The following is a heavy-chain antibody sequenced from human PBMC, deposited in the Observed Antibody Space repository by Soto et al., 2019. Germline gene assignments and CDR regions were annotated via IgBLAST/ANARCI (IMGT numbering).Heavy chain of an antibody. Sequence: ASVKVSCKASGGTFSSYAISWVRQAPGQGLEWMGGIIPIFGTANYAQKFQGRVTITADESTSTAYMELSSLRSEDTAVYYCARGYSSGWYSAFDIWGQGTMVTVSS. CDR3: ARGYSSGWYSAFDI. D-gene: IGHD6-19*01. J-gene: IGHJ3*02. CDR2: IIPIFGTA. CDR1: GGTFSSYA. V-gene: IGHV1-69*13.